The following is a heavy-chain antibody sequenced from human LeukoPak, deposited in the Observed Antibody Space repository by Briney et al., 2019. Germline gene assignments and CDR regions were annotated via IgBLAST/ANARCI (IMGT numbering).Heavy chain of an antibody. CDR2: IYYSGST. J-gene: IGHJ5*02. CDR3: ASSITMVRGERFDP. Sequence: SETLSLTCTVSGGSISSYYWGWIRQPPGKGLEWIGSIYYSGSTYYNPSLKSRVTISVDTSKNQFSLKLSSVTAADTAVYYCASSITMVRGERFDPWGQGTLVTVSS. V-gene: IGHV4-39*01. CDR1: GGSISSYY. D-gene: IGHD3-10*01.